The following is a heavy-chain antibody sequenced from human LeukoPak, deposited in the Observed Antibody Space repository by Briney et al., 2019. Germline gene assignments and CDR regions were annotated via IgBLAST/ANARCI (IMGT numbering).Heavy chain of an antibody. J-gene: IGHJ4*02. CDR3: ARARGYSSRDFDY. CDR1: GGSFSGYY. Sequence: SETLSLTCAVYGGSFSGYYWSWIRQPPGKGLEWIGEINHSGSTNYNPSLKSRVTMSVDTSKNQFSLKLSSVTAADTAVYYCARARGYSSRDFDYWGQGTLVTVSS. V-gene: IGHV4-34*01. CDR2: INHSGST. D-gene: IGHD5-18*01.